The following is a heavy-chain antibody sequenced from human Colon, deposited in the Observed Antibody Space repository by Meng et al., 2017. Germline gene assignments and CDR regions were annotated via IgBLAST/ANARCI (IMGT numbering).Heavy chain of an antibody. CDR2: IYWDDDK. D-gene: IGHD6-19*01. CDR3: AHHTPGVAVTGTPYNWFDP. J-gene: IGHJ5*02. V-gene: IGHV2-5*02. CDR1: GFSLRNSEVG. Sequence: QITLKESGPTLLKPTQTLPLTWTFPGFSLRNSEVGVGWIRQPPGKALEWLALIYWDDDKRYSPSLRGRLTITKDTSRDQVVLTMTDMAPDDTATYFCAHHTPGVAVTGTPYNWFDPWGQGTLVTVSS.